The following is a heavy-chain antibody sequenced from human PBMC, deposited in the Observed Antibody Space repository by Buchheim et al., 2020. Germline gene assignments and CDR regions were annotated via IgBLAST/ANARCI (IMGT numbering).Heavy chain of an antibody. CDR2: IWYDGINN. D-gene: IGHD4-17*01. V-gene: IGHV3-33*01. CDR3: ARDQVNGDYGGYFDY. Sequence: QVQLVESGGGVVQPGRSLRLSCAASGFTFSSYGMHWVRQAPGKGLEWVAVIWYDGINNYYADSVTGRFTISRDNSKNTLYLQMNSLRAEDTAVYYCARDQVNGDYGGYFDYWGQGTL. CDR1: GFTFSSYG. J-gene: IGHJ4*02.